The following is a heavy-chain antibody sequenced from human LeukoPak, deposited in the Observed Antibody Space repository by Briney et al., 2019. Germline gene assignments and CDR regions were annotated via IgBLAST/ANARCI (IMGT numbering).Heavy chain of an antibody. CDR2: IYCRDSS. Sequence: TQTLSLTCTVSGGSVTSGGHYWTWIRQHPVKALEWIGYIYCRDSSYYNPSLQSRVTISVDTSKNQFSLKLSSVTAADTAVYYCARGHSSSWYVFREDYYYMDVWGKGTTVTVSS. V-gene: IGHV4-31*03. CDR1: GGSVTSGGHY. J-gene: IGHJ6*03. D-gene: IGHD6-13*01. CDR3: ARGHSSSWYVFREDYYYMDV.